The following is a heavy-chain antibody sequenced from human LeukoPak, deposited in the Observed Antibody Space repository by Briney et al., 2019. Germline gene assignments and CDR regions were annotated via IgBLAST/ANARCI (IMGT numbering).Heavy chain of an antibody. CDR2: ISGGANSA. D-gene: IGHD6-13*01. V-gene: IGHV3-23*01. CDR1: GFTFSTYA. Sequence: GGSLRLSCAASGFTFSTYAMSWVRQAPGKGLEWVSGISGGANSAYYAGSAKGRFTISRDNSKNTLYLQMNSLSADDTAIYYCAKDRLGAAAAVFDYWGQGTLVTVSS. CDR3: AKDRLGAAAAVFDY. J-gene: IGHJ4*02.